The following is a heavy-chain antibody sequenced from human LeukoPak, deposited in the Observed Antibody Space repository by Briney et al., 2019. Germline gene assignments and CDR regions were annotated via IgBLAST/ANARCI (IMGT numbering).Heavy chain of an antibody. CDR2: ISAYNGNT. V-gene: IGHV1-18*01. CDR3: ARELDNWNDPLDYYGMDV. Sequence: GASVKVSCKASGYTFTSYGISWVRQAPGQGLEWMGWISAYNGNTNYGQKLQGRVTMTTDTSTSTAYMELRSLRSDDTAVYYCARELDNWNDPLDYYGMDVWGQGTTVTVSS. J-gene: IGHJ6*02. CDR1: GYTFTSYG. D-gene: IGHD1-1*01.